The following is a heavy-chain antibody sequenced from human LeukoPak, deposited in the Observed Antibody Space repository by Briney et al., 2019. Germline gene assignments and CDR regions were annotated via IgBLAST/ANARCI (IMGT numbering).Heavy chain of an antibody. CDR1: GFTFSSYG. CDR2: ISGSGGST. CDR3: AKDGYGSGSFDY. D-gene: IGHD3-10*01. Sequence: GGSLRLSCAASGFTFSSYGMSWVRQAPGKGLEWVSAISGSGGSTYYAASVKGRFTISRDNSKNTLYLQMNSLRAEDTAVYYCAKDGYGSGSFDYWGQGTLVTVSS. V-gene: IGHV3-23*01. J-gene: IGHJ4*02.